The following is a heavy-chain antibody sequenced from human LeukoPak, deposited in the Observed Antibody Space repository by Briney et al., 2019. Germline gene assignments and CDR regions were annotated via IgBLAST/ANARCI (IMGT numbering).Heavy chain of an antibody. CDR3: AKGHIGSGGLYYFDY. Sequence: GGSLRLSCAASGFTFDDYAMHWVRQAPGKGLEWVSGISWNSGSIGYADSVKGRFTISRDNAKNSLYLQMNSLRDEDTALYYCAKGHIGSGGLYYFDYWGQGTLVTVSS. J-gene: IGHJ4*02. V-gene: IGHV3-9*01. CDR2: ISWNSGSI. D-gene: IGHD3-16*01. CDR1: GFTFDDYA.